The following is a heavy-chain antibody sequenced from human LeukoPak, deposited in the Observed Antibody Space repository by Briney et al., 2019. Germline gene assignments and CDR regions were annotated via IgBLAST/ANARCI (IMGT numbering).Heavy chain of an antibody. V-gene: IGHV3-23*01. D-gene: IGHD4-23*01. Sequence: PGGSLRLSCAASGYTFSNFDMSWVRQAPGKGLEWVSAISGSGGSTYYADSVKGRFTISRDNSKNTLYLQMNSLRAEDTAVYYCAKTITTVVTPGDYWGQGTLVTVSS. CDR1: GYTFSNFD. CDR3: AKTITTVVTPGDY. J-gene: IGHJ4*02. CDR2: ISGSGGST.